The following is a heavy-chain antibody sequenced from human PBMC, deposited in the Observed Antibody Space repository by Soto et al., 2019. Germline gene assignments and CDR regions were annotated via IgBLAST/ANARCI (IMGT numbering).Heavy chain of an antibody. CDR3: ARRSEGAGGFLDY. D-gene: IGHD1-26*01. Sequence: ASVKVSCKASGYTFTDYYIHWVRQAPGQGLEWLGWINPNIGVTNAAQKFQGRVTMTRDTSMSTAYMELSRLRFDDTAVYYCARRSEGAGGFLDYWGQGALVTVSS. V-gene: IGHV1-2*02. CDR1: GYTFTDYY. J-gene: IGHJ4*02. CDR2: INPNIGVT.